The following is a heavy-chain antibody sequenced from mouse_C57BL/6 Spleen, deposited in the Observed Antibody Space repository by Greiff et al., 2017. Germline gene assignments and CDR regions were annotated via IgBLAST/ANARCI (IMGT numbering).Heavy chain of an antibody. V-gene: IGHV1-85*01. CDR1: GYTFTSYD. CDR2: VYPRDGST. Sequence: QVQLKESGPELVKPGASVKLSCKASGYTFTSYDINWVKQRPGQGLEWIGWVYPRDGSTKYNEKFKGKATLTVDTSSSTAYMELHSLTSEDSAVYFCARRGRDYWGQGTTLTVSS. CDR3: ARRGRDY. J-gene: IGHJ2*01.